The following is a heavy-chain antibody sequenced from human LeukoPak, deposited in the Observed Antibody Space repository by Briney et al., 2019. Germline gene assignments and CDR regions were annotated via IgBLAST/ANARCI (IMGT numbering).Heavy chain of an antibody. CDR1: GGSFSGSY. CDR3: ASARELPSLDPTGDY. J-gene: IGHJ4*02. V-gene: IGHV4-34*01. D-gene: IGHD1-26*01. CDR2: INHNGST. Sequence: SETLSLTCAVSGGSFSGSYRSWIRQPPGKGLEWIGDINHNGSTNYNPSLKSRVTISVDTSKNQFSLKLSSVTAADTAVYYCASARELPSLDPTGDYWGQGTRVTVSA.